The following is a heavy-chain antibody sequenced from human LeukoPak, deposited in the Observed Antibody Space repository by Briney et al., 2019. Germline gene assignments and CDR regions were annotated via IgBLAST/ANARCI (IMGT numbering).Heavy chain of an antibody. D-gene: IGHD3-3*01. CDR2: IRYDGSNK. V-gene: IGHV3-30*02. Sequence: GGSLRLSCAASGFTFSSYEMNWVRQAPGKGLEWVAFIRYDGSNKYYADSVKGRFTISRDNSENTLYLRMNNLRAEDTAVVYCARTYYDYWSGPYTFDIWGQGTMVTVSS. J-gene: IGHJ3*02. CDR3: ARTYYDYWSGPYTFDI. CDR1: GFTFSSYE.